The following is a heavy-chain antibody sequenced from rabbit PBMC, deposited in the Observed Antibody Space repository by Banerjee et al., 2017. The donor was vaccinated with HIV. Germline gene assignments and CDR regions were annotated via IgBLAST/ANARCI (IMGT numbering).Heavy chain of an antibody. Sequence: QSLEESGGDLVKPGASLTLTCTASGFSISSSYWICWVRQAPGKGLEWIACIYAGSSGSTWYASWAKGRFTISKTSSTTVTLQMTSLTGADTATYFCTRAYNGGGVYYSLWGPGTLVTVS. D-gene: IGHD1-1*01. J-gene: IGHJ4*01. CDR1: GFSISSSYW. CDR3: TRAYNGGGVYYSL. V-gene: IGHV1S40*01. CDR2: IYAGSSGST.